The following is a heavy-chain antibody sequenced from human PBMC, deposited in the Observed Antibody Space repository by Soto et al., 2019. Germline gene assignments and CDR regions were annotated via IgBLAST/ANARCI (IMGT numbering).Heavy chain of an antibody. J-gene: IGHJ4*02. CDR2: ISAYNGRT. CDR3: GKAAFYDTCDY. Sequence: QVQLVQSGTEVKKPGASVKVSCKTSGYIFTNYGISWVRQAPGQGLEWMGWISAYNGRTEYAPNLQGRLTLTTDTSTNTAYMELRSLRSDDTAVYFCGKAAFYDTCDYWGQGTLVTVSS. D-gene: IGHD3-22*01. V-gene: IGHV1-18*01. CDR1: GYIFTNYG.